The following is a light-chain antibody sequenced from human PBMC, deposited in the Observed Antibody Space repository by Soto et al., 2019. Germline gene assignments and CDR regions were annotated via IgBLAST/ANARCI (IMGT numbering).Light chain of an antibody. V-gene: IGKV4-1*01. J-gene: IGKJ4*01. CDR1: QSVLFTSNNKNY. Sequence: DIVMTQSPDSLAVSLGERATINCESSQSVLFTSNNKNYLGWYQQKPGQPPKLLLSWASARESGVPERFTGSGSGTLFTLSITSMQAADVALYSCQQYYTLPLTFGGGTKVDIK. CDR3: QQYYTLPLT. CDR2: WAS.